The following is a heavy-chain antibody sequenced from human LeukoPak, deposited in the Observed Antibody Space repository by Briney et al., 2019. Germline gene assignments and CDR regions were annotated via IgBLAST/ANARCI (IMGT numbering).Heavy chain of an antibody. CDR2: ISAYNGNT. CDR1: SYTFISYG. CDR3: ARVPRVAGSRSYYYYGMDV. D-gene: IGHD6-19*01. V-gene: IGHV1-18*01. J-gene: IGHJ6*02. Sequence: ASVKVSCKVSSYTFISYGITWVRQAPGQGLEWMGWISAYNGNTNYAQKLQGRVIMTTDTSTNTAYMELRSLRSDDTAVYYCARVPRVAGSRSYYYYGMDVWGQGTTVTVSS.